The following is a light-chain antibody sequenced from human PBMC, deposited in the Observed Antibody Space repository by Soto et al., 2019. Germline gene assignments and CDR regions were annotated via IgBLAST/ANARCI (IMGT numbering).Light chain of an antibody. CDR3: QQYGSSPIT. V-gene: IGKV3-20*01. CDR2: GAS. CDR1: QSVSSR. Sequence: EIVLPQSPGTLSLSPGERATLSGRASQSVSSRLAWYQQKPGQAPRLLIYGASSRATGIPDRFSGSGSATDFTLTISRVEPEDFALYYCQQYGSSPITFGQGTRLEIK. J-gene: IGKJ5*01.